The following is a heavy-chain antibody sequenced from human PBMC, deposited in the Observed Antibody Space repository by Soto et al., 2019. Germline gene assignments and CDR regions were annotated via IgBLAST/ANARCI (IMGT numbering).Heavy chain of an antibody. CDR1: GGTFSSYA. Sequence: ASVKVSCKASGGTFSSYAFSWVRQAPGQGLGWMGGIMPMYGIGNYAEKFQGRATITADESTSTAYMEMSSLRSEDTAIYYCARSFRTQYFHAMDVWGQGTMVTVSS. CDR3: ARSFRTQYFHAMDV. CDR2: IMPMYGIG. J-gene: IGHJ6*02. V-gene: IGHV1-69*13.